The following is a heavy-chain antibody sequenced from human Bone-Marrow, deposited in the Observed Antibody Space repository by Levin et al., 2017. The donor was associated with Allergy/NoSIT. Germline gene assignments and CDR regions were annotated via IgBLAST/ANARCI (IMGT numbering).Heavy chain of an antibody. CDR1: GGSISSGGYY. CDR2: LYPTGST. Sequence: KTSETLSLTCTVSGGSISSGGYYWSWIRQPAGKGLEWIGRLYPTGSTAYNPSLKSRVTISLGTSKNQFSLKLNSVTAADTAVYYCARGHIVVVPALNDAFDIWGQGTMVTVSS. D-gene: IGHD2-15*01. CDR3: ARGHIVVVPALNDAFDI. V-gene: IGHV4-61*02. J-gene: IGHJ3*02.